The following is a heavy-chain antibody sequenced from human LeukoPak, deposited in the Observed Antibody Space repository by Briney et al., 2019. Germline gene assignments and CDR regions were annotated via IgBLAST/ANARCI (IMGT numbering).Heavy chain of an antibody. CDR3: ARGVLYQLLIWSGYYSYYFDY. CDR1: GFPFNSYS. CDR2: ISSSSSYI. J-gene: IGHJ4*02. Sequence: GSLGLSCAASGFPFNSYSMNWVRQAPGKGLEWGSSISSSSSYIYYADSVKGRFTISRDNAKNSLYLQMNSLRAEDTAVYYCARGVLYQLLIWSGYYSYYFDYWGQGTLVTVSS. D-gene: IGHD3-3*01. V-gene: IGHV3-21*04.